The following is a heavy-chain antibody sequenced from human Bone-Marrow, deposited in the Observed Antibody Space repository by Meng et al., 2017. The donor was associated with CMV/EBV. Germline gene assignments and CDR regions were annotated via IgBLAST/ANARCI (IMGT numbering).Heavy chain of an antibody. CDR1: GFSLITSGMC. J-gene: IGHJ6*01. CDR2: IDWHDDK. D-gene: IGHD2-2*01. CDR3: ARLQLLSYSDYGMGV. V-gene: IGHV2-70*20. Sequence: SGPTLAKPTQTLTLTCTFSGFSLITSGMCVSWVRQPPGKALEWLALIDWHDDKYYSTSLKTRLTISKDTSKNQVVLTMNNMDPVDTATYYCARLQLLSYSDYGMGVWGQGATVTCYS.